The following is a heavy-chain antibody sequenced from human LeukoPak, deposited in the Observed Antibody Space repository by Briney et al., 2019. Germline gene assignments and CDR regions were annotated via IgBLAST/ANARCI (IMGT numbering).Heavy chain of an antibody. CDR2: ISSSSSYI. V-gene: IGHV3-21*01. J-gene: IGHJ6*02. CDR1: GFTFSSYS. D-gene: IGHD3-10*01. Sequence: PGGSLRLSCAASGFTFSSYSMNWVRQAPGKGLEWVSSISSSSSYIYYADSVKGRFTISRDNAKNSLYLQMNSLRAEDTAVYYCASGVRGVIMLKYGMDVWGQGTTVTVSS. CDR3: ASGVRGVIMLKYGMDV.